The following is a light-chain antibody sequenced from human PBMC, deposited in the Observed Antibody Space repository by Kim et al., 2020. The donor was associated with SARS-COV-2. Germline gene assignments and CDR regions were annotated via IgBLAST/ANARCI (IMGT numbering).Light chain of an antibody. CDR1: KLGDEY. V-gene: IGLV3-1*01. J-gene: IGLJ1*01. CDR3: QAWDSSTKV. Sequence: VSPGQTASITCSGDKLGDEYACWYQQKPGQSPVLVIYQDTKRPSGIPERFSGSNSGNTATLTISGTQAMDEADYYCQAWDSSTKVFGTGTKVTVL. CDR2: QDT.